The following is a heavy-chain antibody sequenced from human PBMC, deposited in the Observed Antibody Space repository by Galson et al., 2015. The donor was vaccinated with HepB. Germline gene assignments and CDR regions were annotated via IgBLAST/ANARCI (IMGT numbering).Heavy chain of an antibody. CDR2: IWYDGSNK. CDR3: ARETSSYCSGGSCLEAYYMDV. CDR1: GFTFSSYG. V-gene: IGHV3-33*01. J-gene: IGHJ6*03. Sequence: SLRLSCAASGFTFSSYGMHWVRQAPGKGLEWVAVIWYDGSNKYYADSVKGRFTISRDNSKNTLYLQMNSLRAEDTAVYYCARETSSYCSGGSCLEAYYMDVWGKGTTVTVSS. D-gene: IGHD2-15*01.